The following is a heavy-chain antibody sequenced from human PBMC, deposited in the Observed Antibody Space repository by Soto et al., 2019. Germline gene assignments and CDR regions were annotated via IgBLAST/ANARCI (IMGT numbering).Heavy chain of an antibody. J-gene: IGHJ4*02. CDR3: EKETQFYVSGSTDY. V-gene: IGHV3-30*18. CDR2: ISYDGKVQ. D-gene: IGHD3-10*01. Sequence: QVQLVESGGGVVQPGRSLRLSCAASGFIFSNYGMHWVRQAPGKGLEWVAVISYDGKVQYYADAVKGRFTVSRDNSKNTLNLHMNSLKTEDTAVYFCEKETQFYVSGSTDYWGQGTLVTVSS. CDR1: GFIFSNYG.